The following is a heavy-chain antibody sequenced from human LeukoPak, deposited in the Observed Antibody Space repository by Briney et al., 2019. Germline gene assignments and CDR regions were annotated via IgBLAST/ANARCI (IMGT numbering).Heavy chain of an antibody. CDR1: GGSFSGDY. V-gene: IGHV4-34*01. J-gene: IGHJ5*02. Sequence: PSETLSLTCAVYGGSFSGDYWSWIRQPPGKGLEWIGEINHSGSTNYNPSLKSRVTISVDTSKNQFSLKLSSVTAADTAVYYCARGVGKYQLRGFDPWGQGTLVTVSS. CDR2: INHSGST. CDR3: ARGVGKYQLRGFDP. D-gene: IGHD2-2*01.